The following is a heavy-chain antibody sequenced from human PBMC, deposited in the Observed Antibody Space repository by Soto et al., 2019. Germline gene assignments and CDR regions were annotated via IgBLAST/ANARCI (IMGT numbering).Heavy chain of an antibody. CDR2: INPSGIT. Sequence: QVQLQQWGAGLLKPSETLSLTCAVYGVAFSGYYWSWIRQPPGKGLEWIGEINPSGITNYNPYLKCRVTIAVASSKSQFALKLSSVTAADTAVYYCARGCYSSSWSWFDPSGQGTLVPVSS. J-gene: IGHJ5*02. V-gene: IGHV4-34*01. CDR1: GVAFSGYY. D-gene: IGHD6-13*01. CDR3: ARGCYSSSWSWFDP.